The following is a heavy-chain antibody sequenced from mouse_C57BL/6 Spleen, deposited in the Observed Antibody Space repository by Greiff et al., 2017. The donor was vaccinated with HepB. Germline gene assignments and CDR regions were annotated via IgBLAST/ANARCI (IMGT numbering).Heavy chain of an antibody. J-gene: IGHJ2*01. CDR1: GFTFSSYG. CDR2: ISSGGSYT. V-gene: IGHV5-6*02. Sequence: DVKLVESGGDLVKPGGSLKLSCAASGFTFSSYGMSWVRQTPDKRLEWVATISSGGSYTYYPDSVKGRFTISRDNAKNTLYLQMSSLKSEDTAMYYCARQTAQAFFDYWGQGTTLTVSS. CDR3: ARQTAQAFFDY. D-gene: IGHD3-2*02.